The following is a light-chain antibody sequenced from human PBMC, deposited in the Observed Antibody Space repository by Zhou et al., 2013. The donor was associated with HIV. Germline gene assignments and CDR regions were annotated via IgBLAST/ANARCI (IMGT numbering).Light chain of an antibody. CDR1: QGIGSW. J-gene: IGKJ4*01. CDR3: QQSYTTPET. Sequence: DIQMTQSPSSVSASVGDRVTITCRASQGIGSWLAWFQQKPGKAPKLLIYAASSLQSGVPSRFSGSGYGTDFTLTISSLQPEDLANYYCQQSYTTPETFGGGTKVEIK. V-gene: IGKV1-12*01. CDR2: AAS.